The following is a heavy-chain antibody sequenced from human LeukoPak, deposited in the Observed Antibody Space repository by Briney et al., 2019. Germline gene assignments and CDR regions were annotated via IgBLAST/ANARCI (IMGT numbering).Heavy chain of an antibody. Sequence: SETLSLTCTVSGGSLSPYYLTWIRQPPGKGLEWIWYIYHTGTTRYNPPLNSRLTISVETSKNQFSLRLNSVTAADTAIYYCARLDSGDHGNIPHWGQGTLVTVSS. CDR1: GGSLSPYY. V-gene: IGHV4-59*08. J-gene: IGHJ1*01. D-gene: IGHD1-26*01. CDR2: IYHTGTT. CDR3: ARLDSGDHGNIPH.